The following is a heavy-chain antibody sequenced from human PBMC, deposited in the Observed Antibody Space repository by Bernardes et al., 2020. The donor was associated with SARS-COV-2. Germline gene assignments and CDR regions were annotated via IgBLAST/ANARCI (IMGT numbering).Heavy chain of an antibody. J-gene: IGHJ6*02. V-gene: IGHV3-30-3*01. CDR3: ARGYCGGDCQYNYYYGLDV. D-gene: IGHD2-21*02. Sequence: GGSLRLSCAASGFTFSSYAMHWVRPAPGKGLEWVAVISYDGSNKYYADSVKGRFTISRDNSKNTLYLQMNSLRAEDTAVYYCARGYCGGDCQYNYYYGLDVWSQGTTVTVSS. CDR2: ISYDGSNK. CDR1: GFTFSSYA.